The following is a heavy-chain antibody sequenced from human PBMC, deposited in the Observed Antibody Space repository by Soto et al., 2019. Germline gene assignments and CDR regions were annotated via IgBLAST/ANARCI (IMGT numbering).Heavy chain of an antibody. Sequence: ASVNVSCKASGYTFIGYYIHWVRRAPGQGLEWMGWINPNSGATNYAQKFQGRVTMTRDTSITTAYMELSRLRSDDTAVYYCARDVVSTIGDFDFWGQGTPVTVSS. V-gene: IGHV1-2*02. CDR3: ARDVVSTIGDFDF. CDR1: GYTFIGYY. CDR2: INPNSGAT. J-gene: IGHJ4*02. D-gene: IGHD5-12*01.